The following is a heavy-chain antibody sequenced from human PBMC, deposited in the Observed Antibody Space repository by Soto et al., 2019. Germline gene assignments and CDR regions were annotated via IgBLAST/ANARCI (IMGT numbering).Heavy chain of an antibody. CDR1: GFDFSSSG. Sequence: DGHLVETGGGLVQPGGSLRLSCAASGFDFSSSGMIWVRQAPEKGLEWVSYISSNSETIYYADSVKGRFTISRDNAKNSLFLQMNSLRDEDTALYFCAKIGAVDCWGQGTLVTVSS. D-gene: IGHD3-16*01. J-gene: IGHJ4*02. V-gene: IGHV3-48*02. CDR3: AKIGAVDC. CDR2: ISSNSETI.